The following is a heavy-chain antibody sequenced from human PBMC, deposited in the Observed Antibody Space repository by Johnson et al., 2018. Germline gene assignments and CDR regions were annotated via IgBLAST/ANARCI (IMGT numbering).Heavy chain of an antibody. CDR2: ISGIGDST. CDR1: GFTFSNYP. CDR3: AKDRNTLTTIITDAFDI. Sequence: ERLVESGGGLVQARGTLGLCCAASGFTFSNYPMSWVRPAPGKGLEWVSYISGIGDSTYYAASVRGRFTISRDHSKNTLYLQMHRLREDDTAIYYCAKDRNTLTTIITDAFDIWGQGTIVTVSS. V-gene: IGHV3-23*04. D-gene: IGHD3-22*01. J-gene: IGHJ3*02.